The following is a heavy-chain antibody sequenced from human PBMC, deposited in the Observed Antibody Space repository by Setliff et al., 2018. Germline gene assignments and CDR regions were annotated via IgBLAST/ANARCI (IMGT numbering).Heavy chain of an antibody. CDR2: MNPNSGNT. J-gene: IGHJ4*02. CDR3: ARRGMSSSWFQGYFDY. D-gene: IGHD6-13*01. V-gene: IGHV1-8*03. Sequence: GASVKVSCKASGYSFTSNDINWVRQATGQGLEWMGWMNPNSGNTGYAQKFQGRVTITRNTSISTAYMELSSLRSEDTAVYYCARRGMSSSWFQGYFDYWGQGTLVTVSS. CDR1: GYSFTSND.